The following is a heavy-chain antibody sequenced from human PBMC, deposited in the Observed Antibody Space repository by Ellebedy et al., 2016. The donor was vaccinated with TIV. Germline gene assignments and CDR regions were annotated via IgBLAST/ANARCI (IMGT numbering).Heavy chain of an antibody. CDR2: IYYSGGT. Sequence: LETLSLTXTVSGGSISDYYWSWIRQPPGKGLEWIGYIYYSGGTDYNPSLKSRLTISLDTSKNQFSLTLTSVTAADTAVYYCARREGYSSSPLGLWGQGTMVTVSS. CDR1: GGSISDYY. J-gene: IGHJ3*01. D-gene: IGHD6-13*01. CDR3: ARREGYSSSPLGL. V-gene: IGHV4-59*01.